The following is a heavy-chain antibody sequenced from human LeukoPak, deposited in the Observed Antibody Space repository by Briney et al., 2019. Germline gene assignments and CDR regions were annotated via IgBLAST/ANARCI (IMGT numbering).Heavy chain of an antibody. CDR1: GFTFTDYW. Sequence: GGSLRLSCAASGFTFTDYWIHWVRQVPGEGLVWVSRINSDGTATNYADSVQGRFTISRDNAKNTVHLQMMSLRADDTAVYYCERCGDYYDSRGYFYCYYGMDVWGQGTTVTVSS. J-gene: IGHJ6*02. CDR3: ERCGDYYDSRGYFYCYYGMDV. CDR2: INSDGTAT. V-gene: IGHV3-74*01. D-gene: IGHD3-22*01.